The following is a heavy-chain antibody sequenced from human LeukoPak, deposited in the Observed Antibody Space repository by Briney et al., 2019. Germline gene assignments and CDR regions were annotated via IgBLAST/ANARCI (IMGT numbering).Heavy chain of an antibody. J-gene: IGHJ4*02. CDR2: IKQDGSEK. CDR3: ARYTTAGYSSGRYGPSFDY. CDR1: GFTFSSYW. V-gene: IGHV3-7*01. Sequence: PGGSLRLSCAASGFTFSSYWMNWVRQAPGKGLEWVANIKQDGSEKYYVDSVKGRFTISRDNAKNSLYLQMNSLRAEDTAVYYCARYTTAGYSSGRYGPSFDYWGQGTLVTVSS. D-gene: IGHD6-19*01.